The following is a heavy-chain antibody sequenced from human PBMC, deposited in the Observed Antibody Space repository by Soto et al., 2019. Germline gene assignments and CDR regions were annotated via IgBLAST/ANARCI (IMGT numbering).Heavy chain of an antibody. CDR2: INSDGSST. CDR1: GFTFSSYW. Sequence: EVQLVESGGGLVQPGGSLRLSCAASGFTFSSYWMHWVRQAPGKGLVWVSRINSDGSSTSYADSVKGRFTISRDNAKNTLYRQINSLRGEATAVYYCARELSDRGGCCDYWGQGTLVTVSS. V-gene: IGHV3-74*01. CDR3: ARELSDRGGCCDY. J-gene: IGHJ4*02. D-gene: IGHD2-15*01.